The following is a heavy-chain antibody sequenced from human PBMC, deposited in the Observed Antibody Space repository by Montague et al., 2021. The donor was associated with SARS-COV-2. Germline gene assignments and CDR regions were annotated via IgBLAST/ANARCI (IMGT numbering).Heavy chain of an antibody. CDR3: AREMRDSRYSCGWYYYYYGMDV. D-gene: IGHD6-19*01. Sequence: SLRLSCAASGFTFSSSWMSWVRQAPGKGLEWVANIDLDGSETYYVDSVKGRFTISRDNAKNSLYLQMNSLRAEDTAVYYCAREMRDSRYSCGWYYYYYGMDVWGQGTTVTVSS. CDR1: GFTFSSSW. CDR2: IDLDGSET. J-gene: IGHJ6*02. V-gene: IGHV3-7*01.